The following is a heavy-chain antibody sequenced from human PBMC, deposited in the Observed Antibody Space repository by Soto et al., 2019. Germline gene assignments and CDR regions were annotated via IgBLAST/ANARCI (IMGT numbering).Heavy chain of an antibody. J-gene: IGHJ4*02. CDR2: INHSGST. CDR3: ARESYSRYPNSDRGRRAVGY. D-gene: IGHD2-21*01. V-gene: IGHV4-34*01. Sequence: QVQLQQWGAGLLKPSETLSLTCAVYGGSFSGYYWSWIRQPPGKGLEWIGEINHSGSTNYNPSLKSRVTISVDTSKNQFSLKLSSVTAADTAVYYCARESYSRYPNSDRGRRAVGYWGQGTLVTVSS. CDR1: GGSFSGYY.